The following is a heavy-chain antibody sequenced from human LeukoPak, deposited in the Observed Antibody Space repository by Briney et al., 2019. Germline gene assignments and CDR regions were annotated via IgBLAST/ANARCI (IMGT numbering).Heavy chain of an antibody. CDR1: GFTFSSYW. V-gene: IGHV3-74*01. CDR3: ARDRGRRRDGYNYPFDY. CDR2: INSDGSST. Sequence: GGSLRLPCAASGFTFSSYWMHWVRQAPGKGLVWVSRINSDGSSTSYADSVKGRFTISRDNAKNTLYLQMNSLRAEDTAVYYCARDRGRRRDGYNYPFDYWGQGTLVTVSS. D-gene: IGHD5-24*01. J-gene: IGHJ4*02.